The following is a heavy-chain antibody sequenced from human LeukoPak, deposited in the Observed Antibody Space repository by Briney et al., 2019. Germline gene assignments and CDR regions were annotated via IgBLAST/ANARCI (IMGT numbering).Heavy chain of an antibody. CDR1: GFTFSTYG. CDR2: ITGSGDIT. J-gene: IGHJ4*02. Sequence: PGGSLRLSCAASGFTFSTYGISWVRQAPGKGLEWVSAITGSGDITKYADSVKGRFTISRDNSKNTVYLQMNSRRVEDTALYYCAKRIAATTPFDYWGQGTLVIVSS. CDR3: AKRIAATTPFDY. V-gene: IGHV3-23*01. D-gene: IGHD2-21*01.